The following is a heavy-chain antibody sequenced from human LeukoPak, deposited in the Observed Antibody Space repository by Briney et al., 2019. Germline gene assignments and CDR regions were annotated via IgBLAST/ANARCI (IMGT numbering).Heavy chain of an antibody. J-gene: IGHJ5*02. CDR1: GGSFSGYY. CDR2: INHSGST. V-gene: IGHV4-34*01. CDR3: ARRFGGGWFDP. Sequence: SETLSPTCAVYGGSFSGYYWSWIRQPPGKGLEWIGEINHSGSTNYNPSLKSRVTISVDTSKNQFSLKLSSVTAADTAVYYCARRFGGGWFDPWGQGTLVTVSS. D-gene: IGHD3-10*01.